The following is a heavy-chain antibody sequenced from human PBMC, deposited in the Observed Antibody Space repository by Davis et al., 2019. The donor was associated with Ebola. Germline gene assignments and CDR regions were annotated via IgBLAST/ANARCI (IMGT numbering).Heavy chain of an antibody. Sequence: ASVKVSCKASGYTFTSYAMHWVRQAPGQRLEWMGWINAGNGNTKYSQKFQGRVTITRDTSASTAYMELSSLRSEDTAAYYCARSVAVAGYFDYWGQGTLVTVSS. V-gene: IGHV1-3*01. CDR2: INAGNGNT. CDR3: ARSVAVAGYFDY. J-gene: IGHJ4*02. CDR1: GYTFTSYA. D-gene: IGHD6-19*01.